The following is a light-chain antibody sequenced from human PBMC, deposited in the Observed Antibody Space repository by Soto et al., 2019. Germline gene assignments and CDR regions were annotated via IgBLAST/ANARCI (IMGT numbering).Light chain of an antibody. CDR3: SSYTSSSTLYV. J-gene: IGLJ1*01. CDR2: DVS. Sequence: QSVLTLPAFVFGSPGQSIPISCTGNRSDVGGYDYVSWYHQHPGKATKLMISDVSNRPSGVSNRFSGSKSGNTASLTISGLQAEDEADYYCSSYTSSSTLYVFGTGTKVTVL. V-gene: IGLV2-14*01. CDR1: RSDVGGYDY.